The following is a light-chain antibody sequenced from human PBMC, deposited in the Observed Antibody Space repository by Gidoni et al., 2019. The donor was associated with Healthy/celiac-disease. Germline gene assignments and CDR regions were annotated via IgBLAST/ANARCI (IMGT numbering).Light chain of an antibody. V-gene: IGKV3-15*01. CDR2: GAS. Sequence: EIVMTQSPATLSVSPGERATLSCRASQSVSSNLAWYQQKPGQAPRLLIYGASTSATGIPARFSGSGSGTEFTLTIRSLQSEDFAVYYCQQYNNWPPWTFGPXTKVEIK. CDR3: QQYNNWPPWT. CDR1: QSVSSN. J-gene: IGKJ1*01.